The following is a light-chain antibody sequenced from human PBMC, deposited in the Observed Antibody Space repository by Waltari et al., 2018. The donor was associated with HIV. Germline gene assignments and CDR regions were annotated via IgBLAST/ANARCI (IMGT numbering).Light chain of an antibody. Sequence: EIVLTQSPGTLSLSPGERATLSCRASQSVSSSYFAWYQQKPGQAPRLLIYGASSRATGIPDRFSVSGSGTDFTLTISRLEPEDFAVYYCQQYGSSLYTFGQGTKLEIK. CDR2: GAS. J-gene: IGKJ2*01. CDR3: QQYGSSLYT. V-gene: IGKV3-20*01. CDR1: QSVSSSY.